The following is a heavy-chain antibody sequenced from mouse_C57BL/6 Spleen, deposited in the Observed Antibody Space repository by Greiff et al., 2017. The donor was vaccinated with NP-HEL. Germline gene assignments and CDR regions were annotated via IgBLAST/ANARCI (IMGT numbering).Heavy chain of an antibody. Sequence: VQLQQSGPELVKPGASVKISCKASGYAFSSSWMNWVKQRPGKGLEWIGRIYPGDGDTNYNGKFKGKAKLTADKSSSTAYMQLSSLTSEDSAVYFCARCLLRYYAMDYWGQGTSVTVSS. CDR1: GYAFSSSW. CDR2: IYPGDGDT. V-gene: IGHV1-82*01. CDR3: ARCLLRYYAMDY. J-gene: IGHJ4*01. D-gene: IGHD1-1*01.